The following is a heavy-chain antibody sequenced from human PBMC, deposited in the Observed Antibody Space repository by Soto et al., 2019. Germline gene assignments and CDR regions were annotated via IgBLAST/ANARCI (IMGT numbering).Heavy chain of an antibody. CDR3: ARGGYYDSSVYYPLGFDY. CDR1: GFTFSSYW. D-gene: IGHD3-22*01. V-gene: IGHV3-74*01. J-gene: IGHJ4*02. CDR2: INSDGSTT. Sequence: PGGSLRLSCAASGFTFSSYWMHWVRQAPGKGLVWVSRINSDGSTTSYADSVKGRFTISRDNAKNTLYLQMNSLRAEDTAVYYCARGGYYDSSVYYPLGFDYWGRGTLVTVS.